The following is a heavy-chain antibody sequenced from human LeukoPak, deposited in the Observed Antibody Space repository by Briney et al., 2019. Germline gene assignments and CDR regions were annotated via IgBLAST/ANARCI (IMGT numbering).Heavy chain of an antibody. D-gene: IGHD3-22*01. CDR3: ARLNALYDSSGYGAFDI. CDR1: GGSFSGYY. J-gene: IGHJ3*02. CDR2: INHSGST. Sequence: SETLSLTCAVYGGSFSGYYWSWIRQPPGKGLEWIGEINHSGSTNYNPSLKSRVTISVDTSKNQFSLKLSSVTAADTAVYYCARLNALYDSSGYGAFDIWGQGTMVTVSS. V-gene: IGHV4-34*09.